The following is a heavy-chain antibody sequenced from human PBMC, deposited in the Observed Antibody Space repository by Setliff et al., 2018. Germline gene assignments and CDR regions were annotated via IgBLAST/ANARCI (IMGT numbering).Heavy chain of an antibody. J-gene: IGHJ6*03. Sequence: SETLSLTCAVSGYSISSPHYWGWIRQPPGKGLEWIGSIKHSGNTYYNPSLKSRVTISVDSSKNQFSLKLRSVTAADTAVYYCARDRSTVIRGVTSFFYYYMDVWGGGTTVTVSS. CDR3: ARDRSTVIRGVTSFFYYYMDV. V-gene: IGHV4-38-2*02. CDR1: GYSISSPHY. CDR2: IKHSGNT. D-gene: IGHD3-10*01.